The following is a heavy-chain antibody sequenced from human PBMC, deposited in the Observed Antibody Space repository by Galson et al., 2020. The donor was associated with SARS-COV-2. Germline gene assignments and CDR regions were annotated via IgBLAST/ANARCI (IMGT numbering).Heavy chain of an antibody. CDR1: GGSISSGGYS. Sequence: SETPSLTCAVSGGSISSGGYSWSWIRQPPGKGLEWIGYIYHSRRTYYNPSLKSRVTISVDRSKNQLSLKLSSVTAADTAVYYCARWRCSGGSCYKGWFDPWGQGTLGTVSS. D-gene: IGHD2-15*01. CDR2: IYHSRRT. CDR3: ARWRCSGGSCYKGWFDP. J-gene: IGHJ5*02. V-gene: IGHV4-30-2*01.